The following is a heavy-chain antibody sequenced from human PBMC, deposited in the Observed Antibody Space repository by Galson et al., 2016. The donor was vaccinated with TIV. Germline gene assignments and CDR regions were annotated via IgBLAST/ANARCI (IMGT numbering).Heavy chain of an antibody. CDR3: ATVSVVLGEHFYHGMEL. Sequence: SLRLSCAVSGFTFSYAWMTWVRQAPGKGLEWVGRIKTKMEGGATDYAAVVKGSFTILREDSKNMLYLQMKSLKTEDTGVYYCATVSVVLGEHFYHGMELWGQGTTVVVSS. CDR1: GFTFSYAW. V-gene: IGHV3-15*01. J-gene: IGHJ6*02. D-gene: IGHD2-15*01. CDR2: IKTKMEGGAT.